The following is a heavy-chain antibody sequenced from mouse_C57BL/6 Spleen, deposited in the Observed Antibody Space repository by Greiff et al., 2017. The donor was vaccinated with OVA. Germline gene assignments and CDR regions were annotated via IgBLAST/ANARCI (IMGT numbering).Heavy chain of an antibody. CDR2: IWSGGST. CDR3: ARSYSNPYFDY. Sequence: VQLQQSGPGLVQPSQSLSITCTASGFSLTSYGVHWVRQSPGKGLEWLGVIWSGGSTDYNAAFISRLSISKDNSKSHVFFKMNSLQADDTAIYYCARSYSNPYFDYWGQGTTLTVSS. J-gene: IGHJ2*01. CDR1: GFSLTSYG. V-gene: IGHV2-2*01. D-gene: IGHD2-5*01.